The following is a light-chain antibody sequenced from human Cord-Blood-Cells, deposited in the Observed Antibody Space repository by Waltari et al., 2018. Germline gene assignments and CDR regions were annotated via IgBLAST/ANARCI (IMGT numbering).Light chain of an antibody. Sequence: QSALTHTVSVCGSPDQSSPYSRTGTRSAAGGSDSDPRYQQPPGKAPKLMIYDVSIRPSGVSNRFSGSKSGNTASLTISGLQAEDEADYYCSSYTSSSTLDVFGTGTKVTVL. V-gene: IGLV2-14*01. J-gene: IGLJ1*01. CDR2: DVS. CDR3: SSYTSSSTLDV. CDR1: RSAAGGSDS.